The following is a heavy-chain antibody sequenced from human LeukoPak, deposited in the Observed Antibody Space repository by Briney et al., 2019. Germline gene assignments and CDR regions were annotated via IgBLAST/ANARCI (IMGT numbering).Heavy chain of an antibody. D-gene: IGHD2-2*01. V-gene: IGHV4-4*02. CDR1: GGSISSSNW. CDR2: IHYSGST. Sequence: SETLSLTCAVSGGSISSSNWWSWVRQPPGKVLEWIGIIHYSGSTNYNPSLKSRVTISVDTSKNQFSLKLSSVTAADTAVYYCASQPRYCSSTSCLLYYYYMDVWGKGTTVTVSS. CDR3: ASQPRYCSSTSCLLYYYYMDV. J-gene: IGHJ6*03.